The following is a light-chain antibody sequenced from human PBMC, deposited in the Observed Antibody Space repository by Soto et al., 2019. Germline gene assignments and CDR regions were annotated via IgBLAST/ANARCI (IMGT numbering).Light chain of an antibody. V-gene: IGKV1-39*01. CDR3: QQGYSAPWT. CDR1: QNIRNY. J-gene: IGKJ1*01. Sequence: DIQMTQSPSSLSASAGDRVTVACLASQNIRNYLNWYQQKPGRAPNLLIYESSTLESGVPSRFSGSGSGTDFTLTISSLQPEDFATYYCQQGYSAPWTFGQGTKV. CDR2: ESS.